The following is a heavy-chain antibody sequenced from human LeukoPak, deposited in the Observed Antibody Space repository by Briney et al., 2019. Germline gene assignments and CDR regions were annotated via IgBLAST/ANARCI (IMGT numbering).Heavy chain of an antibody. V-gene: IGHV3-30-3*01. CDR2: ISYDGSNK. CDR1: GFTFSSYA. J-gene: IGHJ4*02. CDR3: ANSQWLEGYYFDY. D-gene: IGHD6-19*01. Sequence: PGGSLRLSCAASGFTFSSYAMHWIRQAPGKGLEWVAVISYDGSNKYYADSVKGRFTISRDNSKNTLYLQMNSLRAEDTAVYYCANSQWLEGYYFDYWGQGTLVTVSS.